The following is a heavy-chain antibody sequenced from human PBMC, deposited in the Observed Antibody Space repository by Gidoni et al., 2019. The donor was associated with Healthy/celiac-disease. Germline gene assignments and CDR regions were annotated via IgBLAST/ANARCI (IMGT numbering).Heavy chain of an antibody. V-gene: IGHV1-2*04. Sequence: QVQLVQSGAEVKKPGASVKVSCKASGYTFTGYYMHWVRQAPGQGLEWMGWINPNSGGTNYAQKFQGWVTMTRDTSISTAYMELSRLRSDDTAVYYCARAQSITYYDILTGFGNYYYYYGMDVWGQGTTVTVSS. CDR1: GYTFTGYY. D-gene: IGHD3-9*01. CDR3: ARAQSITYYDILTGFGNYYYYYGMDV. J-gene: IGHJ6*02. CDR2: INPNSGGT.